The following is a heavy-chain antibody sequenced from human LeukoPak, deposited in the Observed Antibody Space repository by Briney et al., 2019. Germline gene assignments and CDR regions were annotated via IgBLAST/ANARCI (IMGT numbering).Heavy chain of an antibody. J-gene: IGHJ4*02. CDR3: VLGTTDVDY. Sequence: GRSLRLSCAASGFTFSSYGMHWVRQAPGKGLEWVAVISYDGSNKYYGDSVKGRFTISRDNPKNTLYLQMNSLRAEDTAVYYCVLGTTDVDYWGQGTLVTVSS. CDR2: ISYDGSNK. CDR1: GFTFSSYG. D-gene: IGHD1-7*01. V-gene: IGHV3-30*03.